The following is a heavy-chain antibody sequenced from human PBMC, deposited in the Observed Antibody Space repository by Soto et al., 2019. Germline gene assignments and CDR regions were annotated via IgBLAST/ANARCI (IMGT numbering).Heavy chain of an antibody. V-gene: IGHV4-30-4*01. Sequence: QVQLQESGPGLVKPSQTLSLTCTVSGGSISSGDYYWSWIRQPPGKGLEWIGYIYYSGSTYYNPSLKSRVTISVDTSKNQFSLKLSSVTAADTAVYYCVRAMVVIQNWFDPWGQGTLVTVSS. J-gene: IGHJ5*02. CDR1: GGSISSGDYY. D-gene: IGHD2-21*01. CDR2: IYYSGST. CDR3: VRAMVVIQNWFDP.